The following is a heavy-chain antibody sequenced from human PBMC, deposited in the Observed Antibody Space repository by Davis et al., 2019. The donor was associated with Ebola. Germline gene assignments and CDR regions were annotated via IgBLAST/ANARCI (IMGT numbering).Heavy chain of an antibody. CDR2: ISSSSSYI. D-gene: IGHD4-17*01. J-gene: IGHJ4*02. V-gene: IGHV3-21*01. CDR3: ARGPTVTYIHFSDY. Sequence: PGGSLRLSCAASGFTFSSYSMNWVRQAPGKGLEWVSSISSSSSYIYYADSVKGRFTISRDNAKNSLYLQMNSLRAEDTAVYYCARGPTVTYIHFSDYWGQGTLVTVSS. CDR1: GFTFSSYS.